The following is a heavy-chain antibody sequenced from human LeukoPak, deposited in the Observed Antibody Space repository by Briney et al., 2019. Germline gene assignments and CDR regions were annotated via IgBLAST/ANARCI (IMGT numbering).Heavy chain of an antibody. J-gene: IGHJ4*02. CDR1: GYSISSGYY. D-gene: IGHD3-10*01. CDR3: AANSADENTLGSSYKV. V-gene: IGHV4-38-2*02. CDR2: FFHSGNT. Sequence: SETLSLTCTVSGYSISSGYYWGWIRQPPGKGLEWSGSFFHSGNTYYKPSLKSRVTISIDTSKNQFSLKVTSVTAADTAVYYCAANSADENTLGSSYKVWGQGTLVTVSS.